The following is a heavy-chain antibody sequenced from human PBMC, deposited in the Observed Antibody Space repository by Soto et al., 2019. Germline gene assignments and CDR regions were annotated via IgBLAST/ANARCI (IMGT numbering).Heavy chain of an antibody. V-gene: IGHV3-74*01. CDR2: MNPDGSAI. Sequence: EVQLVESGGGLVQPGGSLRLSCVVSGFTFSSSWMHWVRQGPGKGLVWVSRMNPDGSAINYADSVKGRFTTSRDNAKNILYLQMNSLRAEETALYYCVTGWSEYGGQGTLVTVSS. D-gene: IGHD2-15*01. CDR3: VTGWSEY. J-gene: IGHJ4*02. CDR1: GFTFSSSW.